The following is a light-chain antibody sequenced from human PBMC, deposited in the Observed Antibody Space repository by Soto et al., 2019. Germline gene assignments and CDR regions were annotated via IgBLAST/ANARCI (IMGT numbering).Light chain of an antibody. CDR2: GAS. V-gene: IGKV3-20*01. Sequence: EIGLTQSPGTLSLSPGERATLSYRASQSVSSNFLAWYRQKPGQAPRLLIYGASNRATGIPDRFSGSGSGTDFTLTISRLEPEDFAVYYCQQYCDSPRTFGQGTKVDIK. CDR1: QSVSSNF. J-gene: IGKJ1*01. CDR3: QQYCDSPRT.